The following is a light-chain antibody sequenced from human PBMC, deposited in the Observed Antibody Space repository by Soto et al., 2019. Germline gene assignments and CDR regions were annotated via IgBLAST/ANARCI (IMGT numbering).Light chain of an antibody. J-gene: IGKJ2*01. CDR1: QTIGSG. CDR2: NAT. CDR3: QQYNDFQYT. Sequence: DIQMTQSPSSLSASVGDGVTITCRASQTIGSGLAWYQQKPGKAPKLLIYNATNLQRGVPSRFSGSGSGTDFSLTISSLQPEDSATYYCQQYNDFQYTFGQGTKLEI. V-gene: IGKV1-5*01.